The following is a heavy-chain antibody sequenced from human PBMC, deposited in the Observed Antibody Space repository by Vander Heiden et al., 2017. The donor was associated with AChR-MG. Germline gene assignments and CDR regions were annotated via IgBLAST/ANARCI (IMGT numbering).Heavy chain of an antibody. CDR2: ISHDGDKT. CDR3: ARPTDVVLITISYFDY. Sequence: QVQLVQSGGGVVQPGHSMRPPCYASGFNFGDYVLHWVRQAPGKGLEWVALISHDGDKTHYGESLKGRFVISRDNSKNTLYLQINNVRPEDTGVYYCARPTDVVLITISYFDYWGQGTLVTASS. J-gene: IGHJ4*02. D-gene: IGHD3-10*01. CDR1: GFNFGDYV. V-gene: IGHV3-30*09.